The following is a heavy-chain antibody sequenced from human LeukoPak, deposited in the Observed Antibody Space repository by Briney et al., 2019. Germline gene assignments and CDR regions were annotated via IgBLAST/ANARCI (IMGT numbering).Heavy chain of an antibody. CDR3: ARVSNYLEWYHDY. V-gene: IGHV1-2*02. D-gene: IGHD3-3*01. CDR2: INPKSGST. Sequence: WASVKVSCKASGYIFTNYYIHWVRQAPGQGLEWMGLINPKSGSTNYAQRFQGRVTMTRDTSISTAYMELSRLRSDDTAVYYCARVSNYLEWYHDYWGQGTLVTVSS. J-gene: IGHJ4*02. CDR1: GYIFTNYY.